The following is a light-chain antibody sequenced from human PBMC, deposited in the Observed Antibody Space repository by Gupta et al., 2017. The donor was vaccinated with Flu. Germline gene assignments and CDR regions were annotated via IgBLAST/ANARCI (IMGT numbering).Light chain of an antibody. Sequence: QSALTQPASVSGSPGQPITISCTGTSSDVGGYNYVSWYQQHPGKAPKLMIYEVSNRPSGVSNRFSGSKSGNTASLTISGLQAEDEADYYCSSYTSSSTFGVFGGGTKLTVL. CDR3: SSYTSSSTFGV. J-gene: IGLJ3*02. CDR1: SSDVGGYNY. V-gene: IGLV2-14*01. CDR2: EVS.